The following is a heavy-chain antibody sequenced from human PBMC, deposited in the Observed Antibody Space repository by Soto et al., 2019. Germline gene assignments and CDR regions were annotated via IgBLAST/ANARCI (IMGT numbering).Heavy chain of an antibody. J-gene: IGHJ4*02. D-gene: IGHD3-16*01. Sequence: SGRTLVNPTQTLTLTCTVSGFSVSARGVGVGWIRQPPGKALEWLGIIYWNDDKRYSPTLKSRLTITKDTSKNQVVLTMTNMDPVDTATYYCAPSPWGAAPDYWGQGTPVTVSS. CDR1: GFSVSARGVG. CDR2: IYWNDDK. CDR3: APSPWGAAPDY. V-gene: IGHV2-5*01.